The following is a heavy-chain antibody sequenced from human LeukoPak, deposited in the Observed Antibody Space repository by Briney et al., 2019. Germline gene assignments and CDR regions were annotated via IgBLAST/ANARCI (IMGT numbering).Heavy chain of an antibody. CDR2: INHSGST. Sequence: SETLSLTCAVYGGSFSGYYWSWIRQPPGKGLEWIGEINHSGSTNYNPSLKSRVTISVDTSKNQFSLKLSSVTAADTAVYYCARGGGIFVGATDLNSGGQGTLVTVSS. V-gene: IGHV4-34*01. D-gene: IGHD1-26*01. J-gene: IGHJ4*02. CDR1: GGSFSGYY. CDR3: ARGGGIFVGATDLNS.